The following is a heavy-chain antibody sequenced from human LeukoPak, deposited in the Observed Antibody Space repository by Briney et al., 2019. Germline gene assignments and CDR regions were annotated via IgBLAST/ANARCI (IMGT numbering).Heavy chain of an antibody. CDR3: ARDPDGYSSGWGQFDY. Sequence: SETLSLTCTVSGASMSDYYWSWIRQPPGKGLEWIGYIYYTGSTNYNPSLKSRVTMSVDTSKNQFSLKLSSVTAADTAVYYCARDPDGYSSGWGQFDYWGQGTLVTVSS. V-gene: IGHV4-59*12. CDR1: GASMSDYY. CDR2: IYYTGST. D-gene: IGHD6-19*01. J-gene: IGHJ4*02.